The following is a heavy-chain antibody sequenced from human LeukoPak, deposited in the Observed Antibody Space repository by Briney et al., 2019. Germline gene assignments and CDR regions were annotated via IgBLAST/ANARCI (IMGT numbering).Heavy chain of an antibody. J-gene: IGHJ4*02. D-gene: IGHD6-13*01. CDR2: IYSGGST. Sequence: PGGSLRLSCAASGFTVSSSYMSWVRQGPGKGLEWVSVIYSGGSTYYADSVKGRFTISRDNSKNTLYLQMNSLRAEDTAVYYCARDFIAAAGTYFDSWGQGTLVTVSS. CDR3: ARDFIAAAGTYFDS. V-gene: IGHV3-53*01. CDR1: GFTVSSSY.